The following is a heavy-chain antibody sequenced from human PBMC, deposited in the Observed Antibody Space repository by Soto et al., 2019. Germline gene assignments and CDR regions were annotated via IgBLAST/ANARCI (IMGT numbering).Heavy chain of an antibody. CDR1: GGSISSYY. Sequence: SKTLSLTCTVSGGSISSYYWSWIRQPPGKGLEWIGYIYYSGSTNYNPSLKSRVTISVDTSKNQFSLKLSSVTAADTAVYYCAAIAARHYYYYYMDVWGKGTTVTVSS. J-gene: IGHJ6*03. CDR2: IYYSGST. D-gene: IGHD6-6*01. CDR3: AAIAARHYYYYYMDV. V-gene: IGHV4-59*01.